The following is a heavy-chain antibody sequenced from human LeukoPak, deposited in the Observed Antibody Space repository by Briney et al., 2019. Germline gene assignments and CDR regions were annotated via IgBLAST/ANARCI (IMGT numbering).Heavy chain of an antibody. CDR2: IYYSGST. D-gene: IGHD1-26*01. J-gene: IGHJ2*01. Sequence: SETLSLTCTVSGGSISSYYWSWIRQPPGKGLEWIGYIYYSGSTNYNPSLKSRVTISVDTSKNQFSLKLSSVTAADTAVYYCARDRATYWYFYLWGRGTLVTVSS. CDR1: GGSISSYY. CDR3: ARDRATYWYFYL. V-gene: IGHV4-59*01.